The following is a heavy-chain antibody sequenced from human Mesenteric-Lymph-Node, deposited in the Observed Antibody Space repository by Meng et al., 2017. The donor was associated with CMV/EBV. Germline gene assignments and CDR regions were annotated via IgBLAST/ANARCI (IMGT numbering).Heavy chain of an antibody. V-gene: IGHV3-9*01. CDR2: ISWNSGSI. J-gene: IGHJ6*02. CDR1: GFTFDDYA. D-gene: IGHD3-10*01. Sequence: SLKISCAAPGFTFDDYAMHWVRQAPGKGLEWVSGISWNSGSIGYADSVKGRFTISRDNAKNSLYLQMNSLRAEDTALYYCAKGLGEFTYYGMDVWGQGTTVTVSS. CDR3: AKGLGEFTYYGMDV.